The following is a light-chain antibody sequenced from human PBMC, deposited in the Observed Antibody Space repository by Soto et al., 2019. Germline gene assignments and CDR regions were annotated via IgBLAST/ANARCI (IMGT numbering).Light chain of an antibody. CDR2: EVS. CDR1: SSDVGGYNY. Sequence: QSALTQPASVSGSPGQSITISCTGTSSDVGGYNYVSWYQQHPGKAPKLMLYEVSKRPSGVPDRFSGSKSGNTASLTVSGLQAEDEADYYCNSYAGSNNWVFGGGTKLTVL. V-gene: IGLV2-8*01. CDR3: NSYAGSNNWV. J-gene: IGLJ3*02.